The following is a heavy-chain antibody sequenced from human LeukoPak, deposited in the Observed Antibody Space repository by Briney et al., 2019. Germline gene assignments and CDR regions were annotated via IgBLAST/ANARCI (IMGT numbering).Heavy chain of an antibody. CDR1: GFIFDNYA. CDR2: ISGDGGSI. Sequence: GGSLRLSCAAPGFIFDNYAIHWVRQAPGKGRECVSFISGDGGSIFYADSGRGRFTISRDNSKNSLSIQMSSLRSEDTVLYYCARESETSGWYDYWGQGTLVTVSS. J-gene: IGHJ4*02. D-gene: IGHD6-19*01. V-gene: IGHV3-43*02. CDR3: ARESETSGWYDY.